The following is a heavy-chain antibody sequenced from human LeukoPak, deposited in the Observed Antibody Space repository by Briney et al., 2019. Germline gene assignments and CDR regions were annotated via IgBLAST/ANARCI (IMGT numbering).Heavy chain of an antibody. J-gene: IGHJ4*02. CDR1: GGSFSGYY. CDR2: INHSGST. Sequence: SETLSLTCAVYGGSFSGYYWSWIRQPPGKGLEWIGEINHSGSTNYNPSLKSRVTISVDTSKNQFSLKLSSVTAADTAVYYCVVDYYDSSGYQTYWGQGTLVTVSS. D-gene: IGHD3-22*01. V-gene: IGHV4-34*01. CDR3: VVDYYDSSGYQTY.